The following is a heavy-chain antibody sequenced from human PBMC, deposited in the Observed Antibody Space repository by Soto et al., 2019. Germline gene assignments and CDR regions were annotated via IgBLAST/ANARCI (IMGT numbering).Heavy chain of an antibody. Sequence: SETLSLTCTVSGGSISSYYWSWIRQPPGKGLEWIGYIYYSGSTNYNPSLKSRVTISVDTSKNQFSLKLSSVTAADTAVYYCARRRYSSGWYSSDWFDPWGQGTLVTVSS. V-gene: IGHV4-59*01. CDR1: GGSISSYY. CDR2: IYYSGST. CDR3: ARRRYSSGWYSSDWFDP. J-gene: IGHJ5*02. D-gene: IGHD6-19*01.